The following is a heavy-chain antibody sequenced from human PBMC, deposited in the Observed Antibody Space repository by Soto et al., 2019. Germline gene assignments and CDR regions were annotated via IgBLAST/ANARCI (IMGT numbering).Heavy chain of an antibody. J-gene: IGHJ4*02. V-gene: IGHV4-39*01. Sequence: SETLSLTCTVSGGSISSSSYYWGWIRQPPGKGLEWIGSIYYSGSTYYNPSLKSRATISVDTSKNQFSLKLSSVTAADTAVYYCARHGDSGWYPDYWGQGTLVTVSS. CDR1: GGSISSSSYY. CDR3: ARHGDSGWYPDY. D-gene: IGHD6-19*01. CDR2: IYYSGST.